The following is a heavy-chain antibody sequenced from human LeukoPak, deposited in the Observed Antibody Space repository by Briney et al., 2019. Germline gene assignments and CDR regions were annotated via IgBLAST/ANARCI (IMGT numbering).Heavy chain of an antibody. CDR1: GYTFTSYG. CDR3: ARVYNVGREQVSRGLRYYDSSGSMEGAFDI. D-gene: IGHD3-22*01. Sequence: GASVKVSCKASGYTFTSYGISWVRQAPGQGLEWMGWISAYNGNTNYAQKLQGRVTMTTDTSTSTAYMELRSLRSDDTAVYYCARVYNVGREQVSRGLRYYDSSGSMEGAFDIWGQGTMVTVSS. CDR2: ISAYNGNT. V-gene: IGHV1-18*01. J-gene: IGHJ3*02.